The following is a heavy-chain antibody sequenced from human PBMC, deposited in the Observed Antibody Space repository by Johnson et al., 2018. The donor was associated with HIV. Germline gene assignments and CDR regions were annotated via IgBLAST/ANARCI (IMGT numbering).Heavy chain of an antibody. V-gene: IGHV3-15*01. CDR2: ITSKTDGGTT. Sequence: EVQLVESGGGLVKPGGSLRLSCAASGFTFSNAWMSWVRQAPGKGLEWVGRITSKTDGGTTDYAAPVKGRFTISRDDSKNTRYLQMNSLKTEDTAVYYCTTGSLVANDAFDIWAKGQWSPSLQ. CDR1: GFTFSNAW. CDR3: TTGSLVANDAFDI. D-gene: IGHD5-12*01. J-gene: IGHJ3*02.